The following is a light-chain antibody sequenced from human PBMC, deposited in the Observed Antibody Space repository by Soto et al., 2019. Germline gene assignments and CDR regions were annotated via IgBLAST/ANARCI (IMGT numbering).Light chain of an antibody. V-gene: IGKV3-11*01. CDR1: QSVGTY. Sequence: EMVLTQSPATLSLSPGERAILSCRASQSVGTYLAWYQQKPGQAPMLLIDDASNRATGIPARFGGSGSGTDFTLTIKSLEPEDFEVYYCQQRSNWPGTFGPGTKVDIK. CDR2: DAS. CDR3: QQRSNWPGT. J-gene: IGKJ3*01.